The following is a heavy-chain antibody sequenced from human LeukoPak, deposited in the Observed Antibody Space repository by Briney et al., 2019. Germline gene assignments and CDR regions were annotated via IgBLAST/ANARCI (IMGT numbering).Heavy chain of an antibody. CDR1: GGSISNYY. CDR3: ARDMWYSSGWYIDNNWFDP. D-gene: IGHD6-19*01. J-gene: IGHJ5*02. Sequence: SETLSLTCTVSGGSISNYYWSWIRQPPGKGLEWIGYIYYSGTTNYNPSLKSRVTMSVDTSKSQFSLKLSSVTAADTAVYYCARDMWYSSGWYIDNNWFDPWGQGTLVTVSS. CDR2: IYYSGTT. V-gene: IGHV4-59*01.